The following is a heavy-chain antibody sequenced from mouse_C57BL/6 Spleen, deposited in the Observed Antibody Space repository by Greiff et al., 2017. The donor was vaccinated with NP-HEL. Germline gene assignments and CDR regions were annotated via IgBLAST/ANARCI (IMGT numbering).Heavy chain of an antibody. J-gene: IGHJ2*01. CDR3: ARTNWDFDY. D-gene: IGHD4-1*01. CDR2: INPSNGGP. Sequence: QVQLQQPGTVLVKPGASVQLSCTASGFTFTSYWMHWVLQRPGHGLEWIGNINPSNGGPNYNEHFKGKATLTVKKSASTAYMQLSCLASEDAAVYYYARTNWDFDYWGQGSTVTVAS. V-gene: IGHV1-53*01. CDR1: GFTFTSYW.